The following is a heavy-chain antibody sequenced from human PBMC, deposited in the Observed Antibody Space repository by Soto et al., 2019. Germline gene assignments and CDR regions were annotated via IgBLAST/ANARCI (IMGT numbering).Heavy chain of an antibody. Sequence: QLQLQESGPGLVKPSETLSLTCTVSGGSISSSSYYWGWIRQPPGKGLEWIGSIYYSGSTYYNPSLKSRVTISVDTSKNQFSLKLSSVTAADTAVYYCARRVRYYGSGSRPTRQYFDLWGRGTLVTVSS. V-gene: IGHV4-39*01. CDR3: ARRVRYYGSGSRPTRQYFDL. J-gene: IGHJ2*01. D-gene: IGHD3-10*01. CDR2: IYYSGST. CDR1: GGSISSSSYY.